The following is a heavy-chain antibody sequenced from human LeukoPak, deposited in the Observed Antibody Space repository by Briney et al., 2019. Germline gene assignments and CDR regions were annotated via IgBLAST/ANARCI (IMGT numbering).Heavy chain of an antibody. D-gene: IGHD2-2*01. V-gene: IGHV4-4*02. J-gene: IGHJ3*02. CDR2: IYHSGST. CDR3: ARQKDIVVVPAADASDI. CDR1: GGSISSSNW. Sequence: PSETLSLTCAVSGGSISSSNWWSWVRQPPGKGLEWIGEIYHSGSTNYNPSLKSRVTISVDTSKNQFSLKLSSVTAADTAVYYCARQKDIVVVPAADASDIWGQGTMVTVSS.